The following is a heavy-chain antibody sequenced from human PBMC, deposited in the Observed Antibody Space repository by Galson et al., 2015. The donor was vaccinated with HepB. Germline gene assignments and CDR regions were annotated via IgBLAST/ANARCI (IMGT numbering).Heavy chain of an antibody. CDR3: AREMEGFCSTPNCYDLDF. V-gene: IGHV1-3*01. CDR2: INAGNGNT. J-gene: IGHJ4*02. Sequence: SVKVSCKASGSTFTSHTIHWVRQVPGQRPEWMGWINAGNGNTKYSQKFQGRVTLTRDTSASTAYMELSSLRSEDTAVFFCAREMEGFCSTPNCYDLDFWGQGTLVTVSS. CDR1: GSTFTSHT. D-gene: IGHD3-16*01.